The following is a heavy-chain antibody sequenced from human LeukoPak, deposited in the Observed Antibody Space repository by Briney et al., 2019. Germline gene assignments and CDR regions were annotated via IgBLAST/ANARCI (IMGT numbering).Heavy chain of an antibody. D-gene: IGHD1-26*01. CDR2: ISGSGGST. V-gene: IGHV3-23*01. J-gene: IGHJ3*02. Sequence: GGSLRLSCAASGFTFSSYARSWVRQAPGKGLEWVSAISGSGGSTYYADSVKGRFTISRDNSKNTLYLQMNSLRAEDTAVYYCAKLLAGWELLRWKDAFDIWGQGTMVTVSS. CDR1: GFTFSSYA. CDR3: AKLLAGWELLRWKDAFDI.